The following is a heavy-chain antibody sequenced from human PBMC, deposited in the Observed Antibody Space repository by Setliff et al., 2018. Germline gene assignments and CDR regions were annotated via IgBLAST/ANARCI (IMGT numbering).Heavy chain of an antibody. CDR1: GGSFSGYY. J-gene: IGHJ5*02. V-gene: IGHV4-34*01. D-gene: IGHD2-2*01. Sequence: LSLTCAVYGGSFSGYYWSWIRQPPGKGLEWIGEINHSGSTNYSPSLKSRVTISVDTSKNQFSLKLSSVTAADTAVYYCARGVYCSSTSCSPGLNWFDPWGQGTLVTVS. CDR3: ARGVYCSSTSCSPGLNWFDP. CDR2: INHSGST.